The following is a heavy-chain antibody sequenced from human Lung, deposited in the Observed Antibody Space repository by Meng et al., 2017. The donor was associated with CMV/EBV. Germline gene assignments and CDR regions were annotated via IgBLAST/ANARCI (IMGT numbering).Heavy chain of an antibody. CDR1: RFTFSSYA. D-gene: IGHD4-23*01. Sequence: SRFTFSSYAMHWVRQAPGKGLEWVALISPDGSNKNYIDSVKGRFTISRDNSKNTLYLQMSGLRIEDTAVYFCSKGRDSRWELWPSDYWGQGTLVTVSS. CDR2: ISPDGSNK. CDR3: SKGRDSRWELWPSDY. V-gene: IGHV3-30*18. J-gene: IGHJ4*02.